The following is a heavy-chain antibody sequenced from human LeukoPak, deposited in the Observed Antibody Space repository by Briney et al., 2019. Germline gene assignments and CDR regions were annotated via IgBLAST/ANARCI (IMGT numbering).Heavy chain of an antibody. Sequence: SETLSLTCTVSGGSISSGGYYWSWIREPPGKGLEWIGYIYHSGSTYYNPSLKSRVTISLDRSKNQFSLKLSSVTAADTAVYYCARSDYYGSGRGSFDVWGQGATVSVSS. V-gene: IGHV4-30-2*01. D-gene: IGHD3-10*01. CDR2: IYHSGST. J-gene: IGHJ6*02. CDR1: GGSISSGGYY. CDR3: ARSDYYGSGRGSFDV.